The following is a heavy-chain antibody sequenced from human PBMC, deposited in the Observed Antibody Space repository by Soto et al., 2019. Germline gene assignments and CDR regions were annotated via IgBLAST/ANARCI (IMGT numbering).Heavy chain of an antibody. D-gene: IGHD3-10*01. J-gene: IGHJ6*02. CDR1: GFTFDDYT. CDR3: AKDIGVRGYYYYGMDV. V-gene: IGHV3-43*01. CDR2: ISWDGGST. Sequence: EVQLVESGGVVVQPGGSLRLSCAASGFTFDDYTMHWVRQAPGKGLEWVSLISWDGGSTYYADSVKGRFTISRDNSKNSLYLQMNSLRTEDTALYYCAKDIGVRGYYYYGMDVWGQGTTVTVSS.